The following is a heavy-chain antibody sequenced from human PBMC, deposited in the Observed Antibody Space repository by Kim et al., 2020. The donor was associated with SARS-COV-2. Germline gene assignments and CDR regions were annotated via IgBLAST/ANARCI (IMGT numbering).Heavy chain of an antibody. CDR3: ARVRELLRFDDAFDI. J-gene: IGHJ3*02. D-gene: IGHD1-26*01. Sequence: SETLSLTCTVSGGSISSYYWSWIRQPPGKGLEWIGYIYYSGSTNYNPSLKSRVTISVDTSKNQFSLKLSSVTAADTAVYYCARVRELLRFDDAFDIWGQGTMVTVSS. CDR1: GGSISSYY. CDR2: IYYSGST. V-gene: IGHV4-59*13.